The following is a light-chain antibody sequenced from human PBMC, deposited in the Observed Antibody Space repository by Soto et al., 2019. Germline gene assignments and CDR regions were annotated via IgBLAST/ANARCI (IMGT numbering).Light chain of an antibody. V-gene: IGLV2-8*01. J-gene: IGLJ1*01. CDR1: SSDVGGYNY. CDR3: SSYAGSNKSV. Sequence: QSALTQPPSASGSPGQSVTISCTGTSSDVGGYNYVSWYQQHPGKAPKLMIYEVSKRPSGVPDRFSGSKSGNTASLTVSGLQPKDEADYYCSSYAGSNKSVFGTGTKVTVL. CDR2: EVS.